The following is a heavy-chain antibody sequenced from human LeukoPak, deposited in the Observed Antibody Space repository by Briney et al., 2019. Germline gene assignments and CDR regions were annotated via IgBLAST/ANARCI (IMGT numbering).Heavy chain of an antibody. V-gene: IGHV4-61*02. CDR3: ARGPYSYDSSGAFDI. J-gene: IGHJ3*02. CDR2: ISSSGST. Sequence: SQTLSLTCTVSGDSISSGDYYWSWIRQPAGTGLEWIGRISSSGSTNYNPSLKSRVTISVDTSKNQFSLKLSSVTAADTAVYFCARGPYSYDSSGAFDIWGQGTM. CDR1: GDSISSGDYY. D-gene: IGHD3-22*01.